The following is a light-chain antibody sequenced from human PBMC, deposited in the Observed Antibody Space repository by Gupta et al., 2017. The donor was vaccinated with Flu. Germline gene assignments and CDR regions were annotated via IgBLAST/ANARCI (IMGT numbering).Light chain of an antibody. CDR1: ECPVYSDGDSY. J-gene: IGKJ1*01. CDR3: MHSTRWPWT. CDR2: KAS. Sequence: DAGVTQSPLSLPVTLGQPAAISCRSSECPVYSDGDSYVSWFHQRPGQSPRRLIYKASNRDSGVPDRISGSGSGTDFTLTISRLEAEDVGVYYCMHSTRWPWTSGQGTKVEI. V-gene: IGKV2-30*01.